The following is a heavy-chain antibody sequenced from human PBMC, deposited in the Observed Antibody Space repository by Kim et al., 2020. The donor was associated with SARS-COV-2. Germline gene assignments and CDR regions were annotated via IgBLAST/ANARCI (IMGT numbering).Heavy chain of an antibody. Sequence: GGSLRLSCAASGFTFDDYAIHWVRQAPGKGLEWVSGISWNSGSIGYADSVKGRFTISRDNAKNSLYLQMNSLRAEDTALYYCAKVRGSGWYSGPFDYWG. CDR2: ISWNSGSI. CDR1: GFTFDDYA. CDR3: AKVRGSGWYSGPFDY. V-gene: IGHV3-9*01. D-gene: IGHD6-19*01. J-gene: IGHJ4*01.